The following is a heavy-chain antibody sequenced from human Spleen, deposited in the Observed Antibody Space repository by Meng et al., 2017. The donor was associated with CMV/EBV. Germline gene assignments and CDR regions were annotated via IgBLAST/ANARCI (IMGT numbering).Heavy chain of an antibody. CDR2: IKQDGSEK. Sequence: GESLKISCAASGFTFSSYWMSWVRQAPGKGLEWVANIKQDGSEKYYVDSVKGRFTISRDNAKNSLYLQMNSLRAEDTAVYYCARDLVGAPDYWGQGTLVTVSS. CDR1: GFTFSSYW. J-gene: IGHJ4*02. D-gene: IGHD1-26*01. CDR3: ARDLVGAPDY. V-gene: IGHV3-7*01.